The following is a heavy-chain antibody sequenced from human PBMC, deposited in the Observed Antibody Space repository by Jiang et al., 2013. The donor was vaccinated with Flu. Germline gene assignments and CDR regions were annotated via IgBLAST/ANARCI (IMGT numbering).Heavy chain of an antibody. CDR3: ARGYDSSGYFPDRAEGGAFDI. J-gene: IGHJ3*02. Sequence: SLTCTVSGGSISSGGYYWSWIRQHPGKGLEWIGYIYYSGSTYYNPSLKSRVTISVDTSKNQFSLKLSSVTAADTAVYYCARGYDSSGYFPDRAEGGAFDIWGQGTMVTVSS. V-gene: IGHV4-31*03. CDR1: GGSISSGGYY. D-gene: IGHD3-22*01. CDR2: IYYSGST.